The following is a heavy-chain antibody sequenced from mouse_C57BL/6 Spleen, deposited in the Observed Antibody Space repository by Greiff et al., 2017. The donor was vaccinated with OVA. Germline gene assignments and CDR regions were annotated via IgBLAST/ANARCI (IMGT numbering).Heavy chain of an antibody. J-gene: IGHJ1*03. Sequence: VQLQQPGAELVKPGASVKMSCKASGYTFTSYWITWVKQRPGQGLEWIGDIYPGSGSTNYNEKFKSKATLTVDTSSSTAYMQLSSLTSEDSVVYYWARSIYDGYFYWYFDVWGTGTTVTVSS. D-gene: IGHD2-3*01. CDR3: ARSIYDGYFYWYFDV. CDR2: IYPGSGST. V-gene: IGHV1-55*01. CDR1: GYTFTSYW.